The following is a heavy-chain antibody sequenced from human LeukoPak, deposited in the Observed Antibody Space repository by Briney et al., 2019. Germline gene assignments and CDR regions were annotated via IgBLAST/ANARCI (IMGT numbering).Heavy chain of an antibody. CDR1: GFTFSSDA. CDR2: ISGSGGST. V-gene: IGHV3-23*01. Sequence: GGSLRLSCAASGFTFSSDAMRWVRQAPGKGLEWVSAISGSGGSTYYADSVKGRFTISRDNSKNTLYLQMNSLRAEDTAVYYCARDIVPYYYDSSGYYLEPFDYWGQGTLVTVSS. CDR3: ARDIVPYYYDSSGYYLEPFDY. J-gene: IGHJ4*02. D-gene: IGHD3-22*01.